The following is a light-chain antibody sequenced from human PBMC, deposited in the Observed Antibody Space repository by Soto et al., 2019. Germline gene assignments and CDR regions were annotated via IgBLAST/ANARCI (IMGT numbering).Light chain of an antibody. J-gene: IGKJ4*01. CDR1: QSVSNNY. CDR2: DAS. Sequence: EIVLTQSPGTLSLSPGERATLSCRASQSVSNNYLAWYQQKPGQAPRLLISDASNRATGVPARFTGSGSGTDFTLTITSLEPADFAVYYCQQRKTFGGGTKVEIK. V-gene: IGKV3-11*01. CDR3: QQRKT.